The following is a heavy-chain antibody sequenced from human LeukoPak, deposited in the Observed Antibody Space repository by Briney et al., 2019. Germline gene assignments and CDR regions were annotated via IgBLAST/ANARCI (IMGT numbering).Heavy chain of an antibody. CDR2: ISYDGSNK. Sequence: GGSLRLSCAASGFTFSSYGMHWVRQAPGKGLEWVAVISYDGSNKYYADSVKGRFTISRDNSKNTLYLQMNSLRAEDTAVYYCAKSGIAARRPYGMDVWGQGTTVTVSS. J-gene: IGHJ6*02. CDR1: GFTFSSYG. CDR3: AKSGIAARRPYGMDV. D-gene: IGHD6-6*01. V-gene: IGHV3-30*18.